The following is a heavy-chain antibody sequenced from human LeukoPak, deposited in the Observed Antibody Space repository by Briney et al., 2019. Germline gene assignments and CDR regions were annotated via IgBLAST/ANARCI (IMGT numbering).Heavy chain of an antibody. CDR1: GGSISSYY. V-gene: IGHV4-59*01. J-gene: IGHJ6*03. CDR3: ARGGLLWFGESYYMDV. CDR2: IYYSGST. D-gene: IGHD3-10*01. Sequence: PSETLSLTCTVSGGSISSYYWSWLRQPPGKGLEWTGYIYYSGSTNYNPSLKSRVTISVDTSKNQFSLKLSSVTAADTAVYYCARGGLLWFGESYYMDVRGKGTTVTISS.